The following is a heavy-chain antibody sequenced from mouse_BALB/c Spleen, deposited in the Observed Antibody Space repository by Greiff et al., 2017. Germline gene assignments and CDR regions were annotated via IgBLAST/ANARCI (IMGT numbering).Heavy chain of an antibody. D-gene: IGHD2-14*01. CDR2: ISDGGSYT. V-gene: IGHV5-4*02. J-gene: IGHJ2*01. CDR3: ARGYEGFDY. Sequence: DVKLVESGGGLVKPGGSLKLSCAASGFTFSDYYMYWVRQTPEKRLEWVATISDGGSYTYYPDSVKGRFTISRDNAKNNLYLQMSSLKSEDTAMYYCARGYEGFDYWGQGTTLTVSS. CDR1: GFTFSDYY.